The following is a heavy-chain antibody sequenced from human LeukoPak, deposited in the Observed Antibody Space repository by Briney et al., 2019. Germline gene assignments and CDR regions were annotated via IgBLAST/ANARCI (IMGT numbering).Heavy chain of an antibody. CDR1: GYTFTGYY. CDR2: INPNSGDT. J-gene: IGHJ3*02. Sequence: ASVKVSCKASGYTFTGYYMHWVRQAPGQGLEWMGWINPNSGDTNYEQKFQGRVTMTRDTSISTAYMELSRLRSDDRAVYYCARALYTSSWPINAFNILGQGTMATVSS. V-gene: IGHV1-2*02. D-gene: IGHD6-13*01. CDR3: ARALYTSSWPINAFNI.